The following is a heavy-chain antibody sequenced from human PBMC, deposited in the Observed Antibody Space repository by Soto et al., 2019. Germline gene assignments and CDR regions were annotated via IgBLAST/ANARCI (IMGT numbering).Heavy chain of an antibody. Sequence: EVQLLESGGGLVQPGRSLRLSCAASGFTFNSYAVSWVRQAPGKELEWVSAISDIGGTTYYADSVKGRFTISRDNSKNTLYLQMNSLRAEDTAVYYCAREYSSAWKTVDYWGQGTLVTVSS. CDR3: AREYSSAWKTVDY. CDR2: ISDIGGTT. J-gene: IGHJ4*02. CDR1: GFTFNSYA. V-gene: IGHV3-23*01. D-gene: IGHD6-19*01.